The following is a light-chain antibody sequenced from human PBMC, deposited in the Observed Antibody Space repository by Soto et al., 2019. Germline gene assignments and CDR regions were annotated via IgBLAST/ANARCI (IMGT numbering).Light chain of an antibody. CDR3: QQYAGSPRT. CDR1: ESVFSSY. CDR2: GAS. Sequence: EIGLTQSPGTLSLSPWERATLXXRASESVFSSYLAWYQQKPGQAPRVXIYGASSRATGIPDRFSGRGSGTEFTLTISRLEPEDFAVYYCQQYAGSPRTCGPGTNVDIK. V-gene: IGKV3-20*01. J-gene: IGKJ3*01.